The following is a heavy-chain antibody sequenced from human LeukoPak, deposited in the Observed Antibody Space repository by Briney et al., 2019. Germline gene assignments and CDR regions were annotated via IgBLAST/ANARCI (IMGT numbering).Heavy chain of an antibody. D-gene: IGHD2-21*02. Sequence: GGSLRLSCAASGFTFRNHGMYWVRQAPGKGLEWVAVISYDGSNKYYADSVKGRFTISRDNSKNTLYLQMNSLRAEDTAVYYCARERRMVTYYYYGMDVWGQGTTVTVSS. V-gene: IGHV3-30*03. CDR1: GFTFRNHG. J-gene: IGHJ6*02. CDR3: ARERRMVTYYYYGMDV. CDR2: ISYDGSNK.